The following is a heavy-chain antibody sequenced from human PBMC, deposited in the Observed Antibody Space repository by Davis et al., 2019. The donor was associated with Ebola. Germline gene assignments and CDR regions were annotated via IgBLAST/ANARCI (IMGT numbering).Heavy chain of an antibody. CDR3: ARGIYCISTSCYDWFDP. CDR2: ISSSSSTI. J-gene: IGHJ5*02. CDR1: GFTFSDYY. Sequence: GGSLRLSCAASGFTFSDYYMSWIRQAPGKGLEWVSYISSSSSTIYYADSVKGRFTISRDNAKNSLYLQMNSLRDEDTAVYYCARGIYCISTSCYDWFDPWGQGTLVTVSS. D-gene: IGHD2-2*01. V-gene: IGHV3-11*04.